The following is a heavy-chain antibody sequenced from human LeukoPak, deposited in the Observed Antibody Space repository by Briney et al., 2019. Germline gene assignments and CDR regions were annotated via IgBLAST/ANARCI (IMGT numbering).Heavy chain of an antibody. V-gene: IGHV1-46*01. CDR1: GYTFTGYY. D-gene: IGHD6-25*01. J-gene: IGHJ4*02. Sequence: ASVNVSCKASGYTFTGYYMHWMRQAPGQGLEWMGMINPSGSSTSNAQKFQGRVTMTRDTSTSTVYMELSSLRSEDTAVYYCAREREAALCFDYWGQGTLVTVSS. CDR3: AREREAALCFDY. CDR2: INPSGSST.